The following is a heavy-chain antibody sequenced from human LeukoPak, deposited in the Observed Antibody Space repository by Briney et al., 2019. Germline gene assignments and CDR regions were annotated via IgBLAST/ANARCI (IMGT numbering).Heavy chain of an antibody. CDR1: GYTFTDYY. Sequence: ASVKVSCKASGYTFTDYYMHWVRQAPGQGLEWVAWINPNSGGTYCAQKFQGRVTMTRDTSISTAYMELSRLRSDDTAMYFCARVRRNYYDSSGYYLLFDYWGQGTLVTVSS. CDR3: ARVRRNYYDSSGYYLLFDY. J-gene: IGHJ4*02. D-gene: IGHD3-22*01. V-gene: IGHV1-2*02. CDR2: INPNSGGT.